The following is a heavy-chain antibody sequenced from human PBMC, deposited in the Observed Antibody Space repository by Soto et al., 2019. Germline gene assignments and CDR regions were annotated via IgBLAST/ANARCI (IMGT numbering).Heavy chain of an antibody. J-gene: IGHJ6*02. V-gene: IGHV3-23*01. Sequence: PGGSLRLSCAASGFTFSSYAMSWVRQAPGKGLEWVSAISGSGGSTYYADSVKGRFTISRDNSKNTLYLQMNSLRAEDTAVYYCAKTVSFGYYYYYYGMDVWGQGTTVTVYS. CDR1: GFTFSSYA. CDR3: AKTVSFGYYYYYYGMDV. D-gene: IGHD3-16*01. CDR2: ISGSGGST.